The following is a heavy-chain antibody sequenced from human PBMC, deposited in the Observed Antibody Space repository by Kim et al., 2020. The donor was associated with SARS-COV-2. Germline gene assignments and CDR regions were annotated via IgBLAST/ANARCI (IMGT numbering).Heavy chain of an antibody. CDR2: T. CDR3: ARGADYDIFDY. D-gene: IGHD3-9*01. J-gene: IGHJ4*02. V-gene: IGHV4-59*09. Sequence: TNYTPSLKSRVTISVDTSKNQFSLKLSSVTAADTAVYYCARGADYDIFDYWGQGTLVTVSS.